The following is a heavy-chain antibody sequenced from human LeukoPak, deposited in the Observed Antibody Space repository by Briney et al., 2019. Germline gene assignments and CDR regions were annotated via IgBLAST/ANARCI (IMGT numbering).Heavy chain of an antibody. V-gene: IGHV3-30*04. CDR2: MPQDGSNE. Sequence: GGSLRLSCAVSGISVSSYAVHWVRQAPGKGLEWVAVMPQDGSNEHYADSVKGRFTISRDMSKNTVFLLVNSLRGEDTAVYYCARAGSSGSYYMYYGMDVWGQGTTVVVSS. D-gene: IGHD6-19*01. CDR1: GISVSSYA. CDR3: ARAGSSGSYYMYYGMDV. J-gene: IGHJ6*02.